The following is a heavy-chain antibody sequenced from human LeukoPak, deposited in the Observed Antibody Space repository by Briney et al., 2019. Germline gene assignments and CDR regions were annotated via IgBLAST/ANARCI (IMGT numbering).Heavy chain of an antibody. CDR3: ARDFPSIAAVDY. D-gene: IGHD6-13*01. CDR1: GYTFTSYC. V-gene: IGHV1-46*01. CDR2: INPSGGST. Sequence: ASVKVSCKASGYTFTSYCMHWVRQAPGQGLEWMGMINPSGGSTSYAQKFQGRVTMTRDTSTSTVYMELSSLRSEDTAVYYCARDFPSIAAVDYWGQGTLVTVSS. J-gene: IGHJ4*02.